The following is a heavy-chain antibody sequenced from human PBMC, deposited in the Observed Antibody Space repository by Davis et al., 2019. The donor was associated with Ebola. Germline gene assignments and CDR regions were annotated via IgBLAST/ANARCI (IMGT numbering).Heavy chain of an antibody. D-gene: IGHD1-26*01. Sequence: SVKVSCKASGGTFSSYAISWVRQAPGQGLEWMGRIIPILGIANYAQKFQGRVTITADKSTSTAYMELSSLRSEDTAVYYCTMSGTIDYWGQGTLVTVSS. V-gene: IGHV1-69*04. CDR1: GGTFSSYA. J-gene: IGHJ4*02. CDR3: TMSGTIDY. CDR2: IIPILGIA.